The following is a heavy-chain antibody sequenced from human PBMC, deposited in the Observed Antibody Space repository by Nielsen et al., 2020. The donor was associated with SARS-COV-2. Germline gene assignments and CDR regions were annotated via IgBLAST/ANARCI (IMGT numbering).Heavy chain of an antibody. J-gene: IGHJ3*02. Sequence: GESPKISCAASGFPFSTHGMHWVRQAPGKGLERVAVISYDGRKKYYADSVKGRFTISRDTPKNTLYLQMNSLRAEDTAVYYCAKGPIGSPTAIGAFDIWGLGTMVTVSS. V-gene: IGHV3-30*18. CDR3: AKGPIGSPTAIGAFDI. D-gene: IGHD2-2*02. CDR2: ISYDGRKK. CDR1: GFPFSTHG.